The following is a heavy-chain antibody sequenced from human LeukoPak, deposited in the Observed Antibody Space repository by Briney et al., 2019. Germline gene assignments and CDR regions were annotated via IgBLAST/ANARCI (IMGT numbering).Heavy chain of an antibody. D-gene: IGHD3-22*01. V-gene: IGHV1-18*01. CDR1: GYTFTSYG. CDR2: ISAYNGNT. CDR3: ARGRYDSSGYYSPYYYYYGMDV. Sequence: ASVKVSCKASGYTFTSYGISWVRQAPGQGLEWMGWISAYNGNTNYAQKLQGKVTMTTDTSTSTAYMELRSLRSDDTAVYYCARGRYDSSGYYSPYYYYYGMDVWGQGTTVTVSS. J-gene: IGHJ6*02.